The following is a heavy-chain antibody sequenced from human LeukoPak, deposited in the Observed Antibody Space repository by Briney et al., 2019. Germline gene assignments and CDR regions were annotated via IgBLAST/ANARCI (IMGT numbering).Heavy chain of an antibody. V-gene: IGHV3-74*01. J-gene: IGHJ4*02. D-gene: IGHD2-2*01. CDR3: ARKYCSTTSCLFDN. CDR2: IKSDGSST. CDR1: GFTFSSYW. Sequence: GGSLRLSCAASGFTFSSYWMHWVRQAPGKGLLWVSRIKSDGSSTSYADSVKGRFTISRDNAKNSLYLQMNSLRAEDTAVYYCARKYCSTTSCLFDNWGQGTLVTVSS.